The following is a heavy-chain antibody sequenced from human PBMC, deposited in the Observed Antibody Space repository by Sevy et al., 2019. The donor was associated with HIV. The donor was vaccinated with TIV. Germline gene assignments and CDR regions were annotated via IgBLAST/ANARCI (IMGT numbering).Heavy chain of an antibody. D-gene: IGHD6-13*01. J-gene: IGHJ4*02. CDR1: GFTFSDHY. CDR2: TRNKADSYTT. Sequence: GGSLRLSCAASGFTFSDHYMEWVRQAPGKGLEWVARTRNKADSYTTEYAASVKGRFTISRNDYKNSLYLQMNSLKTEDTAVYYCATHAVLAAAGRVFDYWGQGTLVTVSS. CDR3: ATHAVLAAAGRVFDY. V-gene: IGHV3-72*01.